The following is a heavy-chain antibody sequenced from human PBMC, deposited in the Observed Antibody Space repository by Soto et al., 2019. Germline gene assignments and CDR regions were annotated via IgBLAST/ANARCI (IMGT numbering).Heavy chain of an antibody. CDR2: INPTGGST. CDR1: GYTFINYY. J-gene: IGHJ4*02. Sequence: QVQLVQSGAEVKKPGASVKVSCKASGYTFINYYIHWERQAPGHGLEWMAIINPTGGSTNYAQKVQGRLTLSMDTSTTTVYMELSSLRSEDKGKYYCASNLAAGDVWGQGTLISVSS. D-gene: IGHD2-8*02. V-gene: IGHV1-46*01. CDR3: ASNLAAGDV.